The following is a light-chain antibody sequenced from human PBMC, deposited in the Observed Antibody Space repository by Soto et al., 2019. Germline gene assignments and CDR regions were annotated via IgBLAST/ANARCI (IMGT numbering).Light chain of an antibody. J-gene: IGLJ3*02. V-gene: IGLV2-8*01. CDR3: CSYAGDNWV. CDR1: SSDIGAYNY. Sequence: QSVLTQPPSASGSPGQSVTISCTGTSSDIGAYNYVSWYQQHPGKAPKLMIYDVIKRPSGVPYRFSGSKSGNAASLTVSGLQGEDEAHYYCCSYAGDNWVFGGGTKVTVL. CDR2: DVI.